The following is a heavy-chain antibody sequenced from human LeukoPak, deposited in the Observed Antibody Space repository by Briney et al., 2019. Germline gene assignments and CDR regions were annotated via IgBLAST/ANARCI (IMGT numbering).Heavy chain of an antibody. D-gene: IGHD3-16*02. V-gene: IGHV3-23*01. CDR3: ASSTDYDYVWGSYRPSYYFDY. CDR1: GGSISSGGYY. Sequence: ETLSLTCTVSGGSISSGGYYWSWVRQAPGKGLEWVSAISGSGGSTYYADSVKGRFTISRDNSKNTLYLQMNSLRAEDTAVYYCASSTDYDYVWGSYRPSYYFDYWGQGTLVTVSS. J-gene: IGHJ4*02. CDR2: ISGSGGST.